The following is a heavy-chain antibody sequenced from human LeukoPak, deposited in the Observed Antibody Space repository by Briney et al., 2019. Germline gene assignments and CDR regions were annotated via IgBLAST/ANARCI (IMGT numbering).Heavy chain of an antibody. J-gene: IGHJ4*02. D-gene: IGHD6-19*01. CDR3: ATQRRDSGWSIDY. Sequence: GSLRLSCAASGFTFSSYSMNWVRQAPGKGLEWVSSISSSSSYIYYADSVKGRFTISRDNAKNSLYLQMNSLRAEDTAVYYCATQRRDSGWSIDYWGQGTLVTVSS. CDR1: GFTFSSYS. V-gene: IGHV3-21*01. CDR2: ISSSSSYI.